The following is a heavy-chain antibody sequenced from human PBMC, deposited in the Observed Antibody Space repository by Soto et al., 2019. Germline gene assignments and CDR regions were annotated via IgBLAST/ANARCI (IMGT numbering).Heavy chain of an antibody. V-gene: IGHV3-30-3*01. CDR1: GFTFSSYA. CDR3: ARVEPSGWGTLYNWFDP. J-gene: IGHJ5*02. CDR2: ISYDGNNK. Sequence: PGGSLRLSCAASGFTFSSYAMHWVRQAPGKGLEWVAVISYDGNNKYYADSVKGRFTNSRDNSKNTLHLQMNSLRAEDTAVYYCARVEPSGWGTLYNWFDPGGQGTLVTVSS. D-gene: IGHD3-10*01.